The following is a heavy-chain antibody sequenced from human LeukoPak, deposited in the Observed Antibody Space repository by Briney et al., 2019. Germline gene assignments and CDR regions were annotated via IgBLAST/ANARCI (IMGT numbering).Heavy chain of an antibody. V-gene: IGHV4-34*01. Sequence: SETLSLTCAVYGGSFSGYYWSWIRQPPGKGLEWIGEINHSGSTNYNPSLKSRVTISVDTSKNQFSLKLSSVTAADTAVYYCARSKGEFDIVVVPAANNWFDPWGQGTLVTVSS. D-gene: IGHD2-2*01. CDR3: ARSKGEFDIVVVPAANNWFDP. CDR1: GGSFSGYY. CDR2: INHSGST. J-gene: IGHJ5*02.